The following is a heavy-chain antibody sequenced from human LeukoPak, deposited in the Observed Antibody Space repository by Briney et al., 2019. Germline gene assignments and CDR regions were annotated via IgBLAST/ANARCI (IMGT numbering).Heavy chain of an antibody. Sequence: GGSLRLSCAASGFTFSNSWMSWVRQTPGKGLEWVANIKEVGSEKYYVDSVKGRFTISRDNSKNTFHLQMNSLRAEDTAVYYCARRAGDYSHPYDYWGQGTLVTVSS. CDR2: IKEVGSEK. CDR1: GFTFSNSW. CDR3: ARRAGDYSHPYDY. V-gene: IGHV3-7*03. J-gene: IGHJ4*02. D-gene: IGHD3-22*01.